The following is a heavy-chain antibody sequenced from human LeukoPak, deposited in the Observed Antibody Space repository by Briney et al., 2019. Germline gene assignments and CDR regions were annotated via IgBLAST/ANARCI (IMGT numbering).Heavy chain of an antibody. CDR2: INHSGST. J-gene: IGHJ6*03. D-gene: IGHD3-10*01. V-gene: IGHV4-39*07. CDR3: ARGPKLLWFGELSSCCYYYYMDV. Sequence: SETLSLTCTVSGGSISSSSYYWSWIRQPPGKGLEWIGEINHSGSTNYNPSLKSRVTISVDTSKNQFSLKLSSVTAADTAVYYCARGPKLLWFGELSSCCYYYYMDVWGKGTTVTVSS. CDR1: GGSISSSSYY.